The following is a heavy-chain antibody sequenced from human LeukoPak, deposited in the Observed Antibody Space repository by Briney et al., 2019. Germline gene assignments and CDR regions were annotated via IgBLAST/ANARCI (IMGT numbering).Heavy chain of an antibody. CDR2: ISAYNGNT. CDR1: GYTFTSYG. Sequence: ASVKVSFKASGYTFTSYGISWVRQAPGQGLEWMGWISAYNGNTNYAQKLQGRVTMTTDTSTSTAYMELGSLRSDDTAVYYCARDQGWTATTFFDYWGQGTLVTVSS. CDR3: ARDQGWTATTFFDY. V-gene: IGHV1-18*01. J-gene: IGHJ4*02. D-gene: IGHD5-24*01.